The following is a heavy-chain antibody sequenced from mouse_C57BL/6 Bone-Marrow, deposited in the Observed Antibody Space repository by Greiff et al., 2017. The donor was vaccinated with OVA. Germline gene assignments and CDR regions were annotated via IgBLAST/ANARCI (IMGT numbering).Heavy chain of an antibody. CDR1: GYAFSSYW. Sequence: QVQLQQSGAELVKPGASVEISCKASGYAFSSYWMTWVKQRPGKGLEWIGQIYPGVGDTNYNGKFKGKATLTADKSSSTAYMQLSSLTSEDSAVYFCARGYFWGQGTTLTVSS. CDR3: ARGYF. V-gene: IGHV1-80*01. J-gene: IGHJ2*01. CDR2: IYPGVGDT.